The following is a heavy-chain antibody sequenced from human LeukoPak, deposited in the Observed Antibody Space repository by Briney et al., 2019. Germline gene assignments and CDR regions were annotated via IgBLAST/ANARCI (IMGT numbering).Heavy chain of an antibody. CDR2: ITSNGGST. J-gene: IGHJ3*01. CDR3: MIPARGDDALDL. V-gene: IGHV3-64D*06. Sequence: PGGSLRLSCSASGFTFSSYVMHWVRQAPGKGLEYVSAITSNGGSTYYADSVKGRFTISRDNSKNTLYLQMSSLRAEDTAVYYCMIPARGDDALDLWAQGTVLTVSS. CDR1: GFTFSSYV. D-gene: IGHD4-17*01.